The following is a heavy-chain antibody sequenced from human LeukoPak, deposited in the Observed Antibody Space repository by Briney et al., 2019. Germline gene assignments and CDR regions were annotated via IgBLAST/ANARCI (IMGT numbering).Heavy chain of an antibody. Sequence: ASVKVSCKASGYTFTGYYMHWVRQAPGQGLEWMGWINPNSGGTNYAQKFQGRATMTRDTSISTAYMELSRLRSDDTAVYYCARVSRYCSSTSCHPSYDYWGQGTLVTVSS. J-gene: IGHJ4*02. CDR2: INPNSGGT. CDR1: GYTFTGYY. D-gene: IGHD2-2*01. V-gene: IGHV1-2*02. CDR3: ARVSRYCSSTSCHPSYDY.